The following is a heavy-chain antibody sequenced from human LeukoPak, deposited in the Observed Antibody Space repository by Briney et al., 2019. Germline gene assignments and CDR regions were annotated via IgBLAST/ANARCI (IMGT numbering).Heavy chain of an antibody. V-gene: IGHV4-59*01. CDR3: ARAKVGYSSSWYTSDY. Sequence: SETLSLTCTVSGGSISSYYWSWIRQPPGKGLVWIGYIYYSGSTNYNPSLKSRVTISVDTSKNQFSLKLSSVTAADTAVYYCARAKVGYSSSWYTSDYWGQGTLVTVSS. D-gene: IGHD6-13*01. CDR2: IYYSGST. CDR1: GGSISSYY. J-gene: IGHJ4*02.